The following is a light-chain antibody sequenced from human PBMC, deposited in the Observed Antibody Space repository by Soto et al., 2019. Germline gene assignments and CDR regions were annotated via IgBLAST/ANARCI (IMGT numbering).Light chain of an antibody. CDR3: QKYNSAPYT. CDR1: QDIRNY. Sequence: DIQITQSPPSLSASAGDRVTITCRASQDIRNYLAWYQQKPGKVPKLLIYAASTLQSGVPSRFSGGGSGTEFTLTISSLQPEDVATYYCQKYNSAPYTFGQGTKLEIK. V-gene: IGKV1-27*01. CDR2: AAS. J-gene: IGKJ2*01.